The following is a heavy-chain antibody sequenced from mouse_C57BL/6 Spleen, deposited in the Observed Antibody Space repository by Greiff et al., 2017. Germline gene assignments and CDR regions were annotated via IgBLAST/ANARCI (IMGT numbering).Heavy chain of an antibody. Sequence: VKLQQPGAELVKPGASVKMSCKASGYTFTSYWITWVKQRPGQGLEWIGDIYPGSGSTNYNEKFKSKATLTVDTSSSTAYMQLSSLTSEDAAVYYGERSYYAMDYWGQGTSVTVSS. CDR1: GYTFTSYW. J-gene: IGHJ4*01. V-gene: IGHV1-55*01. CDR2: IYPGSGST. CDR3: ERSYYAMDY.